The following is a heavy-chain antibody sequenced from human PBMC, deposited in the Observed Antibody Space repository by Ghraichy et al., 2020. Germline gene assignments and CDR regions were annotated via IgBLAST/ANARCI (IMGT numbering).Heavy chain of an antibody. CDR2: ISRRSSPT. V-gene: IGHV3-21*01. J-gene: IGHJ5*02. Sequence: GSLRLSCTASGFTFSDYSMIWVRQAPGKGLEWVSSISRRSSPTYYADSVQGRFPISRDNAKNSVYLQINSLRAEDTALYYCVRQVGDDSSNWFDPWGQGTLVTVSS. D-gene: IGHD5-18*01. CDR1: GFTFSDYS. CDR3: VRQVGDDSSNWFDP.